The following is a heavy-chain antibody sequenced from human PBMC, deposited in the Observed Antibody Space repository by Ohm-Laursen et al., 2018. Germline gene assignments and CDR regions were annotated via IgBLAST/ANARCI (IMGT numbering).Heavy chain of an antibody. CDR3: ARGRYHWELLSGDWFDP. Sequence: ASVKVSCKASGYTFTSYDINWVRQATGQGLEWMGWMNPNSGNTGYAQKFQGRVTMTRNTSISTAYMELSSLRSEDTAVYYCARGRYHWELLSGDWFDPWGQGTLVTVSS. CDR2: MNPNSGNT. D-gene: IGHD1-26*01. V-gene: IGHV1-8*01. CDR1: GYTFTSYD. J-gene: IGHJ5*02.